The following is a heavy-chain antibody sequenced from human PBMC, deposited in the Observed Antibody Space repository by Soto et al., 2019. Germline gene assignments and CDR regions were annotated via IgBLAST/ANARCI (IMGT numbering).Heavy chain of an antibody. CDR3: AREYYDSSGYYRSNWFDP. CDR1: GGSISSGGYY. V-gene: IGHV4-30-4*01. Sequence: TLSLTCAVSGGSISSGGYYWSWIRQPPGKGLEWIGYIYYSGSTYYNPSLKSRVTISVDTSKNQFSLKLSSVTAADTAVYYCAREYYDSSGYYRSNWFDPWGQGTLVTVSS. J-gene: IGHJ5*02. CDR2: IYYSGST. D-gene: IGHD3-22*01.